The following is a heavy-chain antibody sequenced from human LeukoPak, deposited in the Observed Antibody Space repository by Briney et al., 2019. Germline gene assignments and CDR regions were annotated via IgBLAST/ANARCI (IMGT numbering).Heavy chain of an antibody. CDR1: GGSISSYY. D-gene: IGHD3-3*01. J-gene: IGHJ3*02. Sequence: SETLSLTCTVSGGSISSYYWSWIRQPPGKGLEWIGDIYYSGSTNYNPSLKSRVTISVDTSKNQFSLKLSSVTAADTAVYYCARALDYDFWSGYYRTDAFDIWGQGTMVTVSS. CDR2: IYYSGST. V-gene: IGHV4-59*01. CDR3: ARALDYDFWSGYYRTDAFDI.